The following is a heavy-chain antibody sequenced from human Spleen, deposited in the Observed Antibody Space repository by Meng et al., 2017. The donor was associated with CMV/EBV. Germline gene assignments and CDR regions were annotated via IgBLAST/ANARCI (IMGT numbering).Heavy chain of an antibody. J-gene: IGHJ5*02. D-gene: IGHD2-15*01. V-gene: IGHV1-69*01. CDR2: IMPIFGTP. Sequence: SGGTLPSYGINWVRQAPGQGLEWMGGIMPIFGTPSYAQKFQGRFTITADESTSTTYMEMSSLRSDDTAVYYCATKSFTTHWDWFDPWGQGTLVTVSS. CDR3: ATKSFTTHWDWFDP. CDR1: GGTLPSYG.